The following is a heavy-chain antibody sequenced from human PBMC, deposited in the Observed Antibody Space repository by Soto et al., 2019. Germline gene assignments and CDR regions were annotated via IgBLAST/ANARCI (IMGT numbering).Heavy chain of an antibody. Sequence: GASVKVSCKASGYTFTNYGLSWVRQAPGQGLEWMGWISAYNGNTNYAQKLQGRVTMTTDTSTSTAYMELRSLRSDDTAVYYCAREGIVGATPFYYYGMDVWGQGTTVTVSS. CDR2: ISAYNGNT. CDR3: AREGIVGATPFYYYGMDV. CDR1: GYTFTNYG. D-gene: IGHD1-26*01. J-gene: IGHJ6*02. V-gene: IGHV1-18*01.